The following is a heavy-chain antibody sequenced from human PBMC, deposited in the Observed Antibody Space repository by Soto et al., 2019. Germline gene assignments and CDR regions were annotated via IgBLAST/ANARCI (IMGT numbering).Heavy chain of an antibody. CDR1: GGSISSGGYS. Sequence: PSETLSLTLTVSGGSISSGGYSWSWIRQHPGKGLEWIGYIYYSGSTYYNPSLKSRVTISVDTSKNQFSLKLSSVTAADTAVYYCARDSRPYDSCGYYYGMGWFDPGGQGTLVTVS. CDR3: ARDSRPYDSCGYYYGMGWFDP. V-gene: IGHV4-31*03. J-gene: IGHJ5*02. D-gene: IGHD3-22*01. CDR2: IYYSGST.